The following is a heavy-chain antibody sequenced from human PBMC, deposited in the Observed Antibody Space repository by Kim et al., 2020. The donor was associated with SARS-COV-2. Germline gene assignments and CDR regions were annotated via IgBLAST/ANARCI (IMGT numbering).Heavy chain of an antibody. V-gene: IGHV4-59*11. J-gene: IGHJ5*02. D-gene: IGHD2-2*01. Sequence: SETLSLTCTVSGGSISDHYGSWIRQAPGKGLEWIGYIYYNGNSNYNPSFKSRVTMSVDTSKNQFSLRLRSVTAADTAVYYCARGIRGIPAALNWFELWGQGTLVTVSS. CDR1: GGSISDHY. CDR2: IYYNGNS. CDR3: ARGIRGIPAALNWFEL.